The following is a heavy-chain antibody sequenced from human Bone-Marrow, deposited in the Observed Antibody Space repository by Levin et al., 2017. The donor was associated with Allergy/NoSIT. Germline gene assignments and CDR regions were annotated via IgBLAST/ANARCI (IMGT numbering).Heavy chain of an antibody. D-gene: IGHD6-25*01. CDR2: IRSKTYGETT. CDR1: GFDFGDSA. Sequence: SCKGSGFDFGDSAMGWVRQAPGKGLEWLGFIRSKTYGETTEYASSVEGRFNMSRDDSKSMSYLQMDSLKTEDTAVYYCTRPTAHWGQGTLVSVSS. J-gene: IGHJ4*02. V-gene: IGHV3-49*04. CDR3: TRPTAH.